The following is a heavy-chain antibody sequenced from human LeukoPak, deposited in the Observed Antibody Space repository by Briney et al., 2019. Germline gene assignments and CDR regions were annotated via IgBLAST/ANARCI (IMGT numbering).Heavy chain of an antibody. Sequence: TSETLSLTCTVSGGSISSSSYYWGWIRQPPGKGLEWIGSIYYSGSTYYNPSLKSRVTISVDTSKNQFSLKLSSVTAADTAVYYCARDSVEWEIAAAASNWFDPWGQGTLVTVSS. V-gene: IGHV4-39*07. CDR2: IYYSGST. D-gene: IGHD6-13*01. CDR1: GGSISSSSYY. J-gene: IGHJ5*02. CDR3: ARDSVEWEIAAAASNWFDP.